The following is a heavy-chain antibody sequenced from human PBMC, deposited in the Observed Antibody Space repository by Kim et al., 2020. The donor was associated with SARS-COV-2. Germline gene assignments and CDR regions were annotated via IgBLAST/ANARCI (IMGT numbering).Heavy chain of an antibody. CDR2: ISYDGSNK. CDR3: ARDFKKGYFDWLFDY. D-gene: IGHD3-9*01. J-gene: IGHJ4*02. Sequence: GGSLRLSCAASGFTFSSYAMHWVRQAPGKGLEWVAVISYDGSNKYYADSVKGRFTISRDNSKNTLYLQMNSLRAEDTAVYYCARDFKKGYFDWLFDYWGQGTLVTVSS. CDR1: GFTFSSYA. V-gene: IGHV3-30-3*01.